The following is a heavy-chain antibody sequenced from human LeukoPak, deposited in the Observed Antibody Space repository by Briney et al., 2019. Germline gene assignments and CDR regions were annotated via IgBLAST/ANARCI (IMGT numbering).Heavy chain of an antibody. CDR2: INPNSGGT. CDR3: ARDRGGSSSWYEGAFDI. CDR1: GYTFTGYY. D-gene: IGHD6-13*01. V-gene: IGHV1-2*02. J-gene: IGHJ3*02. Sequence: ASVKVSCKASGYTFTGYYMHWVRQAPGQGREWMGWINPNSGGTNYAQKFQGRVTMTRDTSISTAYMELSRLRSDDTAVYYCARDRGGSSSWYEGAFDIWGQGTMVTVSS.